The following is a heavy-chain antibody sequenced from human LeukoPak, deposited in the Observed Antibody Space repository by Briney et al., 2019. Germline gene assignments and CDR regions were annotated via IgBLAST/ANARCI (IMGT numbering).Heavy chain of an antibody. J-gene: IGHJ6*02. CDR1: GGSISSYY. CDR3: ASWSGRIFGMDV. Sequence: SETLSLTCTVSGGSISSYYWSWIRQPPGKGLEWIGYIYYSGSTNYNPSLKSRVTPSVDTSKNQFSLKVSSVTAADTAVYYCASWSGRIFGMDVWGQGTTVTVSS. D-gene: IGHD3-3*01. V-gene: IGHV4-59*01. CDR2: IYYSGST.